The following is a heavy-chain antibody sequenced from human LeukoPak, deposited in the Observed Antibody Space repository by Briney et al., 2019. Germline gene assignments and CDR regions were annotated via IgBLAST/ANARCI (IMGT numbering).Heavy chain of an antibody. D-gene: IGHD7-27*01. CDR3: ARRLPTAWGADY. J-gene: IGHJ4*02. V-gene: IGHV3-53*01. CDR2: IYSGGST. Sequence: GGSLRLSCAASGFTVSSNYMSWVRQAPGKGLEWVSVIYSGGSTYYADSVKGRFTISRDNSKNTLYLQMNSLRAEDTAVYYCARRLPTAWGADYWGQVTLVTVSS. CDR1: GFTVSSNY.